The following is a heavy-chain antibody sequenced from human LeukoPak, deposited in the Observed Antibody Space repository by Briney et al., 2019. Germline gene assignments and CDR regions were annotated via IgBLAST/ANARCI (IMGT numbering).Heavy chain of an antibody. D-gene: IGHD3-10*01. Sequence: GGSLRLSCAASGFTVSSNYMSWVRQAPGKGLEWVAVISYDGSNKYYADSVKGRFTISRDNSENTLYPQMNSLRAEDAAVYYCAKVTMVRGVTQSGDYWGQGTLVTVSS. V-gene: IGHV3-30*18. CDR2: ISYDGSNK. CDR3: AKVTMVRGVTQSGDY. CDR1: GFTVSSNY. J-gene: IGHJ4*02.